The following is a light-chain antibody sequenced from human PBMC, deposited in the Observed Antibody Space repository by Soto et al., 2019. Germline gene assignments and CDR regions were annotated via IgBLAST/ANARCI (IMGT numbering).Light chain of an antibody. Sequence: EIGLTQSPGTLSLSPGERATLFCRANQTLNLNYLAWYQQKPGQAPRLLIYDASTRATGTPDRFSGTGSATDFTLIISRLEPEDFAVYYCHQCYRTPRTFGQGTKVDIK. CDR1: QTLNLNY. J-gene: IGKJ1*01. CDR2: DAS. V-gene: IGKV3-20*01. CDR3: HQCYRTPRT.